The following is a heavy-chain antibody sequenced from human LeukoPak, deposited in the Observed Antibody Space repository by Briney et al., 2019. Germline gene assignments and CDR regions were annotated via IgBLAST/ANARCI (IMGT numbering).Heavy chain of an antibody. CDR1: GFTFSDYY. J-gene: IGHJ6*04. D-gene: IGHD3-10*01. CDR2: ISTSSTYT. V-gene: IGHV3-11*06. CDR3: AREMGKRGSGSVPSNFYYNGLDV. Sequence: PGGSLRLSCAASGFTFSDYYMSWIRQAPGKGLQWVSYISTSSTYTIYADSVKGRFTISRDNAKNSLYLQMNSLRAEDTAVYYCAREMGKRGSGSVPSNFYYNGLDVRGKGTTVTVSS.